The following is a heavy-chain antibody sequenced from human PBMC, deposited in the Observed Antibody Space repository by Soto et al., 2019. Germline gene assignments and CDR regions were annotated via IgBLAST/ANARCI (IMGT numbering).Heavy chain of an antibody. CDR1: GFTFSSYA. V-gene: IGHV3-23*01. J-gene: IGHJ4*02. Sequence: GGSLRLSCAASGFTFSSYAMSWVRQAPGKGLEWVSAISGSAGTTYYADSVKGRFTISRDNSKNTLYLQMNSLGAEDTALYYCAKDAPVGTWLQGLLDYWGQGTLVTVSS. D-gene: IGHD5-12*01. CDR2: ISGSAGTT. CDR3: AKDAPVGTWLQGLLDY.